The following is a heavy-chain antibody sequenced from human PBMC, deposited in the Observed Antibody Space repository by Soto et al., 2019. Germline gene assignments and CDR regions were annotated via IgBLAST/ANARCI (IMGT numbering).Heavy chain of an antibody. V-gene: IGHV4-31*03. Sequence: QVQLQESGPGLVKPSQTLSLTCTVSGGSISSGGYYWSWIRQHPGKGLEWIGYIYYSGSTYYNPSLKGRVTISVDTSKNQFSLKLSSVTAADTAVYYCARRGYSYGAYFDYWGQGTLVTVSS. J-gene: IGHJ4*02. CDR1: GGSISSGGYY. CDR3: ARRGYSYGAYFDY. D-gene: IGHD5-18*01. CDR2: IYYSGST.